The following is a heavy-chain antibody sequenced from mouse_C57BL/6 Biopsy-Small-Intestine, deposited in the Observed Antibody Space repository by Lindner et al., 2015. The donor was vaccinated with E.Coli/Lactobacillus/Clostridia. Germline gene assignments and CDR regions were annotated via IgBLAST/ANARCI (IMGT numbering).Heavy chain of an antibody. CDR1: GYTFSNYY. CDR3: ASGAFCDGDCYR. D-gene: IGHD2-3*01. Sequence: SVKVSCKASGYTFSNYYMHWVRQAPGQGLEWMGVINPSGGSATFAQNFQGRVTLTRDISTSTVYMELSSLRSEDTAVYYCASGAFCDGDCYRWGQGTLVTVS. J-gene: IGHJ3*01. V-gene: IGHV1-64*01. CDR2: INPSGGSA.